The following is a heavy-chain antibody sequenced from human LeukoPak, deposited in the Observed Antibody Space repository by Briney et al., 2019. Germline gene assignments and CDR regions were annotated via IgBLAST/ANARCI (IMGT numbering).Heavy chain of an antibody. CDR1: GGSISSYY. D-gene: IGHD1-7*01. CDR3: ARVGNWNYGGSIDY. Sequence: SETLSLTCTVSGGSISSYYWSWIRQPPGKGLEWIGYIYYSGSTNYNPSLKSRVTISVDTSKNQFSLKLSSVTAADTAVYYCARVGNWNYGGSIDYWGQGTLVTVSS. CDR2: IYYSGST. J-gene: IGHJ4*02. V-gene: IGHV4-59*01.